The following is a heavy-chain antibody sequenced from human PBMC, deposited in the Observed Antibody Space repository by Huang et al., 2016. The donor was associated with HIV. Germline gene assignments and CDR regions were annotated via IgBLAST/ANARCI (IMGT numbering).Heavy chain of an antibody. CDR3: ATLPTSGFYSRDYFDY. D-gene: IGHD3-22*01. CDR1: GFTFSDYG. CDR2: IAYDGTNK. J-gene: IGHJ4*02. Sequence: QVQLVESGGGVVQPGGSLRLSCAASGFTFSDYGIHWVRQAPGKGLEWGAVIAYDGTNKYYADSVKGRFTISRDNSKNTLYLQMNGLTPEDTALYYCATLPTSGFYSRDYFDYWGQGTLVTVSS. V-gene: IGHV3-30*03.